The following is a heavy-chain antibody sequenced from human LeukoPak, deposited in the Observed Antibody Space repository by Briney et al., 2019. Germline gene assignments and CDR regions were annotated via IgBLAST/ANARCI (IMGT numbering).Heavy chain of an antibody. J-gene: IGHJ4*02. D-gene: IGHD3-22*01. CDR1: GFIFNKYA. V-gene: IGHV3-11*01. Sequence: PGGSLRLSCTASGFIFNKYAMSWVRQAPGKGLEWVSYISSSGSTIYYADSVKGRFTISRDNAKNSLYLQMNSLRAEDTAVYYCARDGDSSGPTFDYWGQGTLVTVSS. CDR3: ARDGDSSGPTFDY. CDR2: ISSSGSTI.